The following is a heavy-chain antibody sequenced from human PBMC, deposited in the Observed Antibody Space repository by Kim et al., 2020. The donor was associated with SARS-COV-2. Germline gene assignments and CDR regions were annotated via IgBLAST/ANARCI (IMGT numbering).Heavy chain of an antibody. CDR2: IRDSGGST. CDR1: GFTFNNYA. V-gene: IGHV3-23*01. D-gene: IGHD6-19*01. CDR3: AKATSGSSGWFASFRH. Sequence: GGSLRLSCAASGFTFNNYAMSWVRQAPGKGLEWVSGIRDSGGSTKYADAVKGRFSISSDNSKNTLYLQMDSLRVEDTAVYYCAKATSGSSGWFASFRHWGQGTLVTVSS. J-gene: IGHJ1*01.